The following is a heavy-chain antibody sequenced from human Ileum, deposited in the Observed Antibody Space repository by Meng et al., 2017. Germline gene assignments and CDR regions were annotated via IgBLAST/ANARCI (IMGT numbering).Heavy chain of an antibody. D-gene: IGHD3-16*01. J-gene: IGHJ4*02. CDR2: IDATGSVI. CDR3: ARDRWRSEIHPGPFDY. CDR1: GFSFSNYE. V-gene: IGHV3-48*03. Sequence: GESLKISCAASGFSFSNYEMNWVRQAPGKGLEWVSYIDATGSVIYYADSVKGRFTISRDNAKSSLYLQINSLRAEDTAVYYCARDRWRSEIHPGPFDYWGQGSLVTVSS.